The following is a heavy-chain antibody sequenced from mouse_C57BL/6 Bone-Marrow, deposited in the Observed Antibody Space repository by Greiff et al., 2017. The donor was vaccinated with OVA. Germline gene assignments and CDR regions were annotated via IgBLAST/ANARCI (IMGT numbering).Heavy chain of an antibody. Sequence: VQLQQSGPELVKPGASVKISCKASGYTFTDYYMNWVKQSHGKSLEWIGDINPNNGGTSYNQKFKGKATLTVDKSSSTAYMELRSLTSEDSAVYYCAREGFYYYGSSYAMDYWGQGTSVTVSS. CDR3: AREGFYYYGSSYAMDY. CDR2: INPNNGGT. J-gene: IGHJ4*01. D-gene: IGHD1-1*01. V-gene: IGHV1-26*01. CDR1: GYTFTDYY.